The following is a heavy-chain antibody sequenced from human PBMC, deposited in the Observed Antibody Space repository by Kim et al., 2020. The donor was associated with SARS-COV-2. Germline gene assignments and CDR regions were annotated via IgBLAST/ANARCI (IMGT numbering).Heavy chain of an antibody. V-gene: IGHV4-4*02. CDR1: GDSIISDRG. J-gene: IGHJ4*02. CDR3: ARGGLLVRGVIPPRYFDY. D-gene: IGHD3-10*01. Sequence: SETLSLTCIVSGDSIISDRGWSWVRQPPGKGLEWVGETYHTGSTNYNPSLKSRVTISVDKSKNQFSLRLNSVTAAGTAVYYCARGGLLVRGVIPPRYFDYWGQGTLVTVSS. CDR2: TYHTGST.